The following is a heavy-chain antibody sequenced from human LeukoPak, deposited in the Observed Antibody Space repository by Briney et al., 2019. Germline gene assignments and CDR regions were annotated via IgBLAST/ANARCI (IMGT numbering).Heavy chain of an antibody. J-gene: IGHJ6*04. V-gene: IGHV3-15*01. CDR1: GFTFSNAW. CDR3: TTLLWFGANYYYGMDV. Sequence: GGSLRLSCAASGFTFSNAWMSGVRQAPGKGLEWVGRIKSKTDGGTTDYAASVKGRFTISRDDSKNTLYLQMNSLKTEDTAVYYCTTLLWFGANYYYGMDVWGKGTTVTVSS. D-gene: IGHD3-10*01. CDR2: IKSKTDGGTT.